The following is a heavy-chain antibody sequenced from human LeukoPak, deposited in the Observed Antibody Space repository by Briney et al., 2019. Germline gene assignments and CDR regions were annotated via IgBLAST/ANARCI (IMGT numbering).Heavy chain of an antibody. V-gene: IGHV4-30-4*08. CDR3: ATLYSILEGFDP. J-gene: IGHJ5*02. CDR1: GGSISSGGYY. CDR2: IYYSGST. Sequence: SQTLSLTCTVSGGSISSGGYYWSWIRQHPGKGLEWIGYIYYSGSTYYNPSLKSRVTISVDTSKNQFSLKLSSVTAADTAVYYCATLYSILEGFDPWGQGTLVTVSS. D-gene: IGHD3-16*02.